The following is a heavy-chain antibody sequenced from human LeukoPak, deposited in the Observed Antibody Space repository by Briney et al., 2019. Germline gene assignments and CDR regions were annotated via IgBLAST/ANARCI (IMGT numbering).Heavy chain of an antibody. V-gene: IGHV3-9*01. Sequence: PGGSLRLSCAASGFTFDDYAMHWVRQAPGKGLEWVSGISWNSGSIGYADSVKGRFTISRDNAKNSLYLQMNSLRAEDTALYYCARGNLLGYGYSFDYWGQGTLVTVSS. D-gene: IGHD5-18*01. CDR1: GFTFDDYA. CDR2: ISWNSGSI. J-gene: IGHJ4*02. CDR3: ARGNLLGYGYSFDY.